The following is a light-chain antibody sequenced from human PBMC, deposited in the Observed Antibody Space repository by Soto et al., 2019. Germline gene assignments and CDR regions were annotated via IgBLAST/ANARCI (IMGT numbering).Light chain of an antibody. Sequence: EIVMTQSPATLSVSRVEGASRSFRASQSVSSNLAWYQQKPGQAPSLLIYGASTRATGTPARFSGSGSGTEFTLTISSLQSEDFAVYYCQQYIRWPLTFGGGTKVDIK. CDR2: GAS. CDR1: QSVSSN. V-gene: IGKV3-15*01. CDR3: QQYIRWPLT. J-gene: IGKJ4*01.